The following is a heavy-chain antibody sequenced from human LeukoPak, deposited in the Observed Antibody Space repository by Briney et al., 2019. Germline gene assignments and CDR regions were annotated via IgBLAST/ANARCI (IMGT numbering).Heavy chain of an antibody. J-gene: IGHJ5*02. CDR1: GGSMSSYY. D-gene: IGHD1-1*01. Sequence: PSETLVLTCTVSGGSMSSYYWSWIRQPAGKGLEWIGRIYTSGTTNYNPSLKSRVTISVDTSKNQFSLKLSSVTAADTAVYYCARHWSGWFDPWGQGTLVTVSS. CDR3: ARHWSGWFDP. CDR2: IYTSGTT. V-gene: IGHV4-4*07.